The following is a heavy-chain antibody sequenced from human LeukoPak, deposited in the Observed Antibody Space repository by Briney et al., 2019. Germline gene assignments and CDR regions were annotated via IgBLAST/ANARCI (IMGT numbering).Heavy chain of an antibody. CDR3: ARGGFGVVIIGYYFDY. Sequence: GGSLRLSCAASGFTFSSYSMNWVRQAPGKGLEWVSSISSSSSYIYYADSVKGRFTISRDNAKNSLYLQMNSLRAEDTAVYYCARGGFGVVIIGYYFDYWGQGTLVTVSS. CDR2: ISSSSSYI. J-gene: IGHJ4*02. D-gene: IGHD3-3*01. CDR1: GFTFSSYS. V-gene: IGHV3-21*01.